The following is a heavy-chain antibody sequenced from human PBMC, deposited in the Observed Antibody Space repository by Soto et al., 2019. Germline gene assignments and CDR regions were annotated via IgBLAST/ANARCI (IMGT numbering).Heavy chain of an antibody. D-gene: IGHD6-13*01. CDR2: IYDSGST. V-gene: IGHV4-31*03. CDR3: ASSFGVAAAGPFDY. J-gene: IGHJ4*02. CDR1: GGSISRGGYY. Sequence: QVQLQESGPGLLKPSQTLALTCTVSGGSISRGGYYCSWIRQHPGKGLEWIGYIYDSGSTYYNPSLKSRVTISVDTSKNQYSLKLSSVTAADTAVYYCASSFGVAAAGPFDYWGQGTLVTVSS.